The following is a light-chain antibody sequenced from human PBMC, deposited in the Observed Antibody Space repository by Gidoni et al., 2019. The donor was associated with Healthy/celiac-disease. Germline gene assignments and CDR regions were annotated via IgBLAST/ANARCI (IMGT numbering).Light chain of an antibody. CDR2: GNS. J-gene: IGLJ3*02. V-gene: IGLV1-40*01. CDR1: SSNIGAGYD. Sequence: QSALTQPPSVSGAPGQSVTISCTGSSSNIGAGYDVHWYQQLPGTAPKLLIHGNSNRPSGVPDRCSGSKSGTSASLAITGLQAEDEADYYCQSYDSSLSGSRVFGGGTKLTVL. CDR3: QSYDSSLSGSRV.